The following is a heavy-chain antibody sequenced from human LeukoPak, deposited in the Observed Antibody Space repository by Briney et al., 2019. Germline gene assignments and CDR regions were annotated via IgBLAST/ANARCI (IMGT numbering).Heavy chain of an antibody. CDR1: GLTFSSCG. CDR3: AKDFFGSGWYNYVDP. J-gene: IGHJ5*02. V-gene: IGHV3-30*18. Sequence: GRSLTLSCPPSGLTFSSCGMHWVRQAPGMAREWVAMISYYGNHKYYAYSVRGRFAISRDNSKNTLYLQMNSLRAEDTAVYSCAKDFFGSGWYNYVDPWGPGTLVAVSS. D-gene: IGHD6-19*01. CDR2: ISYYGNHK.